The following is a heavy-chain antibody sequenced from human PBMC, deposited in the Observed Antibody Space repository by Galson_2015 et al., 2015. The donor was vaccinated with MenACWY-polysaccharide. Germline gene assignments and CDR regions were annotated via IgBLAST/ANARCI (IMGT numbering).Heavy chain of an antibody. CDR3: ARDLIVGATTPHFDY. V-gene: IGHV1-18*01. CDR1: GYTFTSYG. J-gene: IGHJ4*02. D-gene: IGHD1-26*01. Sequence: SVKVSCKASGYTFTSYGISWVRQAPGQGLEWMGWISAYNGNTNYAQKLQGRVTTTTDTSTSTAYMELRSLRSDDTAVYYCARDLIVGATTPHFDYWGQGTLVTVSS. CDR2: ISAYNGNT.